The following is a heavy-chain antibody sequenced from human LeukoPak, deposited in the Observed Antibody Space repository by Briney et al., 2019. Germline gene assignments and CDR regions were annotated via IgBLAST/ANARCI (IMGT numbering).Heavy chain of an antibody. V-gene: IGHV4-34*01. CDR3: ARVGYSYGDY. J-gene: IGHJ4*02. D-gene: IGHD5-18*01. CDR1: GGSFSGYY. Sequence: PSETLSLTCAVHGGSFSGYYWSWIRQPPGKGLEWIGEINHSGSTNYNPSLKSRVTISVDTSKNQFSLKLSSMTAADTAVYYCARVGYSYGDYWGQGTLVTVSS. CDR2: INHSGST.